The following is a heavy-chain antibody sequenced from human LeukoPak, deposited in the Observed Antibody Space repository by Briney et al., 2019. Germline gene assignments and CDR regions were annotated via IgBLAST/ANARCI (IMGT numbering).Heavy chain of an antibody. J-gene: IGHJ3*02. D-gene: IGHD3-22*01. V-gene: IGHV4-39*01. Sequence: SETLSLTCTVSGGSIISSNHYWSWTRQPPGKGLEWFGSISYSGGTAYNPSLRSRVTISVDTSKNQFSLKVNSVTAADTAVYYCAREVEYYDSSGYRPHAFDIWGQGTLVTVSS. CDR1: GGSIISSNHY. CDR2: ISYSGGT. CDR3: AREVEYYDSSGYRPHAFDI.